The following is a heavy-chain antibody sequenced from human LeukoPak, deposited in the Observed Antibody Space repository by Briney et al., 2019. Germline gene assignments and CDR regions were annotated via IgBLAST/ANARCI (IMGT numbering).Heavy chain of an antibody. CDR3: ARGSYGAYDY. J-gene: IGHJ4*02. Sequence: GASVKVSCKASGYTFTGYYIHWLRQAPGQGLEWMGFINPNSGGTNYAQKFQGRVTMTRDTSISTAYMELSSLTSDDTAVYYCARGSYGAYDYWGQGNLVTVSS. CDR2: INPNSGGT. CDR1: GYTFTGYY. V-gene: IGHV1-2*02. D-gene: IGHD4/OR15-4a*01.